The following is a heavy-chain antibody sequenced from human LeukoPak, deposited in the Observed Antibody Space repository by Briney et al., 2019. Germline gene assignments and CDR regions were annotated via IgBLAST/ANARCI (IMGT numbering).Heavy chain of an antibody. Sequence: GGSLRLSCAASGFTFNNYWMTWVRQAPGKGLEWVASIRDDGSAKYYVDSVKGRFTISRDDAKNSLSLQMNSLRAEDTAVYYCARSGSAMEQYFDYWGQGTLVTVSS. CDR3: ARSGSAMEQYFDY. CDR1: GFTFNNYW. V-gene: IGHV3-7*01. CDR2: IRDDGSAK. J-gene: IGHJ4*02. D-gene: IGHD6-19*01.